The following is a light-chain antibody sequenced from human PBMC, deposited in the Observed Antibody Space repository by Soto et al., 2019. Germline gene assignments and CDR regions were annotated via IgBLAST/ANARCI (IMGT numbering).Light chain of an antibody. CDR3: SSYTSSSTYV. CDR1: SSDVGGYNY. Sequence: QSALTQPASVSGSPGQSIAISFTGTSSDVGGYNYVSWYQQHPGKAPKLMVYDVNDRPSGVSDRFSGSKSGNTASLTISGLQAEDEADYYCSSYTSSSTYVFGTGTKVTVL. V-gene: IGLV2-14*01. CDR2: DVN. J-gene: IGLJ1*01.